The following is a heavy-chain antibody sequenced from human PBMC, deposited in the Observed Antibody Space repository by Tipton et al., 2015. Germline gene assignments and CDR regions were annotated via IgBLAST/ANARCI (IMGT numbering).Heavy chain of an antibody. Sequence: LRLSCTVSGGSISSGGYYWSWIRQHPGKGLEWIGYIFYSGSTYYNPSLKSRVTISIDTSKNQFALKLSSVTAADTAVYYCARAMSRRHSSGYYYYGMDVWGQGTTITVSS. V-gene: IGHV4-31*03. D-gene: IGHD3-22*01. CDR3: ARAMSRRHSSGYYYYGMDV. CDR2: IFYSGST. CDR1: GGSISSGGYY. J-gene: IGHJ6*02.